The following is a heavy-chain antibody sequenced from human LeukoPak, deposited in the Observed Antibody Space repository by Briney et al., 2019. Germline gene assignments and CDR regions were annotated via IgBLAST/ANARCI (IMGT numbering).Heavy chain of an antibody. CDR1: GFSLSTSGVG. D-gene: IGHD6-19*01. CDR3: AHIQRGGWAIDD. J-gene: IGHJ4*02. Sequence: SGPTLVNPTQTLTLTCTFSGFSLSTSGVGVGWIRQPPGKALEWLALIYWDDDKRYNPSLKSRLTITKDTSKNQVVLTMTNMDPVDPATYYCAHIQRGGWAIDDWGQGTLVTVSS. V-gene: IGHV2-5*02. CDR2: IYWDDDK.